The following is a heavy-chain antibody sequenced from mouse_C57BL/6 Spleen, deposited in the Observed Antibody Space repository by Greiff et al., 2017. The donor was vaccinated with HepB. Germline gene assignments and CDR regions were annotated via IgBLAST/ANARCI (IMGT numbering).Heavy chain of an antibody. Sequence: DVKLVESGGGLVQPGGSLKLSCAASGFTFSDYGMAWVRQAPRKGPEWVAFISNLAYSIYYADTVTGRFTISRENAKNTLYLEMSSLRSEDTAMYYCARRGVVATDWYFDVWGTGTTVTVSS. J-gene: IGHJ1*03. CDR1: GFTFSDYG. CDR3: ARRGVVATDWYFDV. V-gene: IGHV5-15*04. CDR2: ISNLAYSI. D-gene: IGHD1-1*01.